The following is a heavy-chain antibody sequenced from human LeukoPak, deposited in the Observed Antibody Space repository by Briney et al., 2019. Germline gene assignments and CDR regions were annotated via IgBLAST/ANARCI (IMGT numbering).Heavy chain of an antibody. J-gene: IGHJ4*02. Sequence: GGPLRLSCAASGNYWMHWIRQAPEKGLVWVSHINSDGSWTSYADSVKGRFTISKDNAKNTVYLQMNSLRAEDTAVYYCVSFYETYWGRGTLVTVSS. CDR3: VSFYETY. D-gene: IGHD2/OR15-2a*01. CDR2: INSDGSWT. V-gene: IGHV3-74*01. CDR1: GNYW.